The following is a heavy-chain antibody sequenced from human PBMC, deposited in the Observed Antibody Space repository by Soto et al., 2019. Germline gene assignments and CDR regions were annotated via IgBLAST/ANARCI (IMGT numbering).Heavy chain of an antibody. Sequence: SETLSLTCTVSGGSVSSGSYYWSWIRQPPGKGLEWIGYIYYSGSTNYNPSLKSRVTISVDTSKNQFSLKLSSVTAADTAVYYCASGLAVDTAMVPWGFDPWGQGTLVTVSS. CDR2: IYYSGST. J-gene: IGHJ5*02. CDR1: GGSVSSGSYY. CDR3: ASGLAVDTAMVPWGFDP. V-gene: IGHV4-61*01. D-gene: IGHD5-18*01.